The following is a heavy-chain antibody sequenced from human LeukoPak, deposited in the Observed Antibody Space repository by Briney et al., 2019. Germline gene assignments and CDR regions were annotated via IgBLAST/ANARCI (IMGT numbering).Heavy chain of an antibody. J-gene: IGHJ1*01. CDR3: AGGFTEYFQH. CDR1: GFTFSSYW. CDR2: INQDGSEK. Sequence: PGGSLRLSCAASGFTFSSYWMSWVRQAPGKGVEWVADINQDGSEKYYVDSVNCRFTISKQNANNSLYLQMNSLRAEYTAVYYCAGGFTEYFQHWGQGTLVTVSS. V-gene: IGHV3-7*04.